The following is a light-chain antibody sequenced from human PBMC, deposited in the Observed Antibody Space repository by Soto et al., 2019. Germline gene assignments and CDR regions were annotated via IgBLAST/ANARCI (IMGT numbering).Light chain of an antibody. J-gene: IGKJ5*01. CDR3: QQRSVWPVT. V-gene: IGKV3-11*01. CDR2: DAS. Sequence: EIVLTQSPATLSLSPGERATLSCRASQSFSSYLAWYQHKPGQAPRLLIYDASDRATGIPARFSGSGSGTDFTLTISSLEPEDFAVYYCQQRSVWPVTFGQGTRLEI. CDR1: QSFSSY.